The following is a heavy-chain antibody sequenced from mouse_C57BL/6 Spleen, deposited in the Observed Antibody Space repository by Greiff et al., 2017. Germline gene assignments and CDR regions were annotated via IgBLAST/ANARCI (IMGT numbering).Heavy chain of an antibody. J-gene: IGHJ4*01. CDR1: GFTFSSYA. CDR2: ISSGGDYI. V-gene: IGHV5-9-1*02. D-gene: IGHD3-1*01. CDR3: TRDRLGYYAMDY. Sequence: EVQRVESGEGLVKPGGSLKLSCAASGFTFSSYAMSWVRQTPEKRLEWVAYISSGGDYIYYADTVKGRFTISRDNARNTLYLQMSSLKSEDTAMYYCTRDRLGYYAMDYWGQGTSVTVSS.